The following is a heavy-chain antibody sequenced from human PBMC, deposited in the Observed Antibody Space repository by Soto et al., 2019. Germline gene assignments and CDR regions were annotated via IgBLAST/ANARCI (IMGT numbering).Heavy chain of an antibody. Sequence: QVQLQESGPGLVKPSQTLSLTCTVSGGSISSGNYYWTWIRQPPVKGLEWIGYIYYSGSTYYDPSHKSGVPISVDTSQNQFYLQLISVTAADTAVYYCARGLCAVSTPNVYYYCGMGVLGQGNTVPVPS. D-gene: IGHD1-1*01. CDR2: IYYSGST. CDR3: ARGLCAVSTPNVYYYCGMGV. J-gene: IGHJ6*02. CDR1: GGSISSGNYY. V-gene: IGHV4-30-4*01.